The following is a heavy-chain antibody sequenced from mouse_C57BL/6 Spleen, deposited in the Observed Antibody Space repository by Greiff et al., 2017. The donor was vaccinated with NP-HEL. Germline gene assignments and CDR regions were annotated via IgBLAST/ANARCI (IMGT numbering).Heavy chain of an antibody. D-gene: IGHD1-1*01. V-gene: IGHV5-12*01. CDR1: GFTFSDYY. J-gene: IGHJ1*03. Sequence: EVQGVESGGGLVQPGGSLKLSCAASGFTFSDYYMYWVRQTPEKRLEWVAYISNGGGSTYYPDTVKGRFTISRDNAKNTLYLQMSRLKSEDTAMYYCARQGPAYGSSYRYFDVWGTGTTVTVSS. CDR3: ARQGPAYGSSYRYFDV. CDR2: ISNGGGST.